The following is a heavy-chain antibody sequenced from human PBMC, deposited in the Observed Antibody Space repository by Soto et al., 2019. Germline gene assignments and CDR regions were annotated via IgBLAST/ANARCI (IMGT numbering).Heavy chain of an antibody. J-gene: IGHJ5*02. CDR2: ISAYNGNT. V-gene: IGHV1-18*01. Sequence: QVQLVQSGAEVKKPGASVKVSCKASGYTFTSYGISWVRQAPGQGLEWMGWISAYNGNTNYAQKLQGRVTMTTDTSTSTAYMELRSPRADDTAVYYCARDRSSWPRTTSYNWFDPWGQGTLVTVSS. CDR1: GYTFTSYG. D-gene: IGHD2-2*01. CDR3: ARDRSSWPRTTSYNWFDP.